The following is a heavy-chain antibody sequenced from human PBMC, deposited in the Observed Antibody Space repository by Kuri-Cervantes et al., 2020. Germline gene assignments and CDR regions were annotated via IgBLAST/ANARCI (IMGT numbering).Heavy chain of an antibody. CDR3: ESDYYYVDV. V-gene: IGHV4-39*02. CDR1: GGSIYSGDFY. J-gene: IGHJ6*03. Sequence: SETLSLTCTVSGGSIYSGDFYWSWIRQPPGKGLEWIGSIYYSGSTYYNPSLKSRVTISVDTSKNQFSLKLSSVTAADTAVYYCESDYYYVDVWGKGTTVTVSS. CDR2: IYYSGST.